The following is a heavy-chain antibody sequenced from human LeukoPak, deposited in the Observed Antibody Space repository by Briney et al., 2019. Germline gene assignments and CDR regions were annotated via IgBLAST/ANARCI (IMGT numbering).Heavy chain of an antibody. D-gene: IGHD6-13*01. CDR1: GFIFSSYP. V-gene: IGHV3-64D*06. J-gene: IGHJ4*02. CDR3: VKDQGEYSSSWYYFDN. Sequence: PGGSLRLSCSTSGFIFSSYPMHWVRHPPGKGLEYVSGITSNGDSTNYADSVKSRFTISRDNSKNTLSLHMSSLRAEDTAVYYCVKDQGEYSSSWYYFDNWGQGTLVTVSS. CDR2: ITSNGDST.